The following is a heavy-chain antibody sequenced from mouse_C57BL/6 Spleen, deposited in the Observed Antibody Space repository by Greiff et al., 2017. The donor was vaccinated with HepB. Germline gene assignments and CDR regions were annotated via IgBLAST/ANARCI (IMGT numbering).Heavy chain of an antibody. D-gene: IGHD1-1*01. Sequence: QVQLKQPGAELVKPGASVKLSCKASGYTFTSYWMHWVKQRPGRGLEWIGRIDPNSGGTKYNEKFKSKATLTVDKPSSTAYMQLSSLTSEDSAVYYCTRSAYYGSPAWFAYWGQGTLVTVSA. CDR2: IDPNSGGT. CDR1: GYTFTSYW. V-gene: IGHV1-72*01. J-gene: IGHJ3*01. CDR3: TRSAYYGSPAWFAY.